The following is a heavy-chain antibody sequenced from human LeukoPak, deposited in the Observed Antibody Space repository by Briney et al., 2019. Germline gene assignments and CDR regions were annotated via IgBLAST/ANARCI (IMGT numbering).Heavy chain of an antibody. CDR1: GQSLTGYF. J-gene: IGHJ4*02. D-gene: IGHD3-10*01. V-gene: IGHV1-2*06. CDR2: IDPNTGDT. Sequence: GASVKVSCKASGQSLTGYFIHWVRQAPGQGLEWVGRIDPNTGDTIYAQNFQGRVTVTSATSISTAYMELSRLTSDDTAVYFCARLGLHGSGTYYFFDYWGQGTLVTVSS. CDR3: ARLGLHGSGTYYFFDY.